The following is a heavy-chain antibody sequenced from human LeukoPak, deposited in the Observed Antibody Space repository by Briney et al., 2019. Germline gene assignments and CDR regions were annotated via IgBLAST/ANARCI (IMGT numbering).Heavy chain of an antibody. CDR1: GGSFTDYY. V-gene: IGHV4-34*01. J-gene: IGHJ4*02. CDR2: INHSGST. CDR3: ARGGGGSSGYYYGF. Sequence: SETLSLTCAVYGGSFTDYYWSWVRQPPGKGLEWIGEINHSGSTNYNPSLESRVIISVDTSKNQFSLKLRSVTAADTAAYYCARGGGGSSGYYYGFWGQGTGVTVSS. D-gene: IGHD3-22*01.